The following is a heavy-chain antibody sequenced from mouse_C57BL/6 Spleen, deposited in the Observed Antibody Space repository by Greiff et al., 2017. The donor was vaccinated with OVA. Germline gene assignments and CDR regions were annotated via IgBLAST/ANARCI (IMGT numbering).Heavy chain of an antibody. V-gene: IGHV5-16*01. CDR1: GFTFSDYY. CDR3: ARAPPYYFDY. Sequence: EVMLVESEGGLVQPGSSMKLSCTASGFTFSDYYMAWVRQVPEKGLEWVANINYDGSSTYYLDSLKSRFIISRDNAKNILYLQMSSLKSEDTATYYCARAPPYYFDYWGQGTTLTVSS. CDR2: INYDGSST. J-gene: IGHJ2*01.